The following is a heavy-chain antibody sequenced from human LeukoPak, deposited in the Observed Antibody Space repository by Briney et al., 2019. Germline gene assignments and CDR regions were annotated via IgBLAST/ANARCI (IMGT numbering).Heavy chain of an antibody. D-gene: IGHD6-13*01. V-gene: IGHV4-39*07. CDR2: IYYSGST. Sequence: PSETLSLTCTVSGGSISSSSYYWGWIRQPPGKGLEWIGSIYYSGSTYYNPSLKSRVTISVDTSKNQFSLKLSSVTAADTAVYYCARDSVTAGTYDYWGQGTLVTVSS. CDR3: ARDSVTAGTYDY. CDR1: GGSISSSSYY. J-gene: IGHJ4*02.